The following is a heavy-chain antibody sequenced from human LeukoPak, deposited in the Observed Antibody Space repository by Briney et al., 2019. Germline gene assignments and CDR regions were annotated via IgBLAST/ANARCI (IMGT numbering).Heavy chain of an antibody. D-gene: IGHD2-8*02. CDR3: TRGTRGSYYFDF. J-gene: IGHJ4*02. Sequence: GGSLRLSCAASGFTLSSYWMHWVRQAPGKGLLWVSRISGDGSSATYADPVKGRFTISRDNARNTLYLQVNSLRAEDTAMYYCTRGTRGSYYFDFWGQGTLVTVSS. CDR1: GFTLSSYW. V-gene: IGHV3-74*01. CDR2: ISGDGSSA.